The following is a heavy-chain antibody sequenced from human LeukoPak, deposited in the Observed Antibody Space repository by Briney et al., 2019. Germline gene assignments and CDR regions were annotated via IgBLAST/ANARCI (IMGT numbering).Heavy chain of an antibody. V-gene: IGHV1-58*02. D-gene: IGHD6-13*01. CDR2: IVVGSGNT. J-gene: IGHJ4*02. CDR1: GFTFTSSA. Sequence: ASVKVSCKASGFTFTSSAMQWVRRARGQRLEWIGWIVVGSGNTNYAQKFQERVTITRDMSTSTAYMELSSLRSEDTAVYYCAAHIAAAGTVYWGQGTLVTVSS. CDR3: AAHIAAAGTVY.